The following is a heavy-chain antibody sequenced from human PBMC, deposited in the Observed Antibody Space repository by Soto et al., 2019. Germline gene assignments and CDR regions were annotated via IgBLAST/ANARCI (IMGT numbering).Heavy chain of an antibody. CDR3: ARDSVLLWFGKQDY. Sequence: QVQLVESGGGVVQPGRSLRLSCAASGFTFSSYAMHWVRQAPGKGLEWVAVISYDGSNKYYADSVKGRFTISRDNSKNTLYLQMNSLRAEDTAVYYCARDSVLLWFGKQDYWGQGTLVTVSS. V-gene: IGHV3-30-3*01. CDR1: GFTFSSYA. CDR2: ISYDGSNK. D-gene: IGHD3-10*01. J-gene: IGHJ4*02.